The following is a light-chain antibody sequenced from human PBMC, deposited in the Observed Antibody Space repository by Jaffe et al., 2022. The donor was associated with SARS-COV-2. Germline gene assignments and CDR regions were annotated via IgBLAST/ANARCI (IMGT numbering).Light chain of an antibody. Sequence: DIQMTQSPSSLSASIGDRVTISCRASQSISTYLNWYQQKPGKAPELLIYAASTLQSGVPFRFSGGGSGTDFTLTISSLQPEDFATYYCHQTSDFPQTFGQGTRVAIK. CDR3: HQTSDFPQT. J-gene: IGKJ1*01. CDR2: AAS. V-gene: IGKV1-39*01. CDR1: QSISTY.